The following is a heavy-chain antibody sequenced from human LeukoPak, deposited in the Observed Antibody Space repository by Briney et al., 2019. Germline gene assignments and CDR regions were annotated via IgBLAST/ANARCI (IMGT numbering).Heavy chain of an antibody. D-gene: IGHD6-25*01. Sequence: PSETLSLTCTVAGGPISSYYWSWIRQPAGKGLEWIGRFSFSGATNYNPSLKSRVTMSVDTSKNEFSLNLNSVTAADTAVYYCTRSSGALDAPDIWGQGTMVTISS. CDR1: GGPISSYY. J-gene: IGHJ3*02. V-gene: IGHV4-4*07. CDR3: TRSSGALDAPDI. CDR2: FSFSGAT.